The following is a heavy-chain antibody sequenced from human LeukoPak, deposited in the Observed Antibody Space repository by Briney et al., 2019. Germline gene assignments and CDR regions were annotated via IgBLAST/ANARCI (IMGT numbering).Heavy chain of an antibody. CDR3: ARASDFWSGHNWFDP. V-gene: IGHV4-31*03. D-gene: IGHD3-3*01. CDR2: IYYSGST. Sequence: PSETLSLNCTVSGGSISSGGYYWSWIRQHPGKGLEWIGYIYYSGSTYYNPSLKSRVTISVDTSKNQFSLKLSSVTAADTAVYYCARASDFWSGHNWFDPWGQGTLVTVSS. J-gene: IGHJ5*02. CDR1: GGSISSGGYY.